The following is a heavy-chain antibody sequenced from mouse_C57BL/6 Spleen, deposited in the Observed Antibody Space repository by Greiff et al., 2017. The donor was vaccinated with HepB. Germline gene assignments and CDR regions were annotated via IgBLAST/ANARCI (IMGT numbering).Heavy chain of an antibody. J-gene: IGHJ4*01. CDR1: GYTFTSYW. D-gene: IGHD1-1*01. CDR2: IDPSDSYT. V-gene: IGHV1-69*01. CDR3: ARNYYGSSPMDY. Sequence: VQLQQSGAELVMPGASVKLSCKASGYTFTSYWMHWVKQRPGQGLEWIGEIDPSDSYTNYNQKFKGKSTLTVDKSSSTAYMQLSNLTSEDSAVYYCARNYYGSSPMDYWGQGTSVTVSS.